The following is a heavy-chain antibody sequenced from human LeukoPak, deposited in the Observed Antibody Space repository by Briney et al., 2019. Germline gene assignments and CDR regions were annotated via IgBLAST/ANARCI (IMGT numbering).Heavy chain of an antibody. V-gene: IGHV3-11*04. Sequence: GGSLRLSCAASGLTFSDYHMSWIRQAPGKGLEWVSYISSSGSHIYYADSVKGRFTISRDNAKNSLYLQMNSLRAEDTAVYYCAREAGYCSGGSCYDNWFDPWGQGTLVTVSS. CDR1: GLTFSDYH. D-gene: IGHD2-15*01. CDR2: ISSSGSHI. J-gene: IGHJ5*02. CDR3: AREAGYCSGGSCYDNWFDP.